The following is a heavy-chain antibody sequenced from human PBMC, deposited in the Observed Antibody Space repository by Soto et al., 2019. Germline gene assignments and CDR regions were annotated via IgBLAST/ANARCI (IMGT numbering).Heavy chain of an antibody. CDR1: GFTFSSYT. J-gene: IGHJ4*02. D-gene: IGHD2-15*01. V-gene: IGHV3-23*01. CDR2: ISGSGGSP. CDR3: ATARCSGGTCYVPDY. Sequence: EVQLLPSGGGLVQPGGSLRLSCAVSGFTFSSYTMAWVRQGPGKGLEWVSSISGSGGSPNYADSVQGRFTISRDNPKNTLYLQMNSLRAEDTANYYCATARCSGGTCYVPDYWGQGVLVTVSA.